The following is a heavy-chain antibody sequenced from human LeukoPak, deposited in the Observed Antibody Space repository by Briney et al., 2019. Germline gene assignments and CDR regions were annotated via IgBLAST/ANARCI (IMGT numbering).Heavy chain of an antibody. J-gene: IGHJ4*02. V-gene: IGHV4-34*01. CDR2: INHSGST. Sequence: PSETLSLTCAVYGGSFSGYYWSWIRQPPGKGLEWIGEINHSGSTNYNPSLKSRVTVSVDTSKNQFSLKLSSVTAADTAVYYCARTPSSSGWHGQLYYFDYWGQGTLVTVSS. CDR1: GGSFSGYY. D-gene: IGHD6-19*01. CDR3: ARTPSSSGWHGQLYYFDY.